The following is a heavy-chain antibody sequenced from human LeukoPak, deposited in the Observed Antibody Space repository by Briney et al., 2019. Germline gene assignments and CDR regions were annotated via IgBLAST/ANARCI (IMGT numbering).Heavy chain of an antibody. CDR3: AREVTMGYYCYYYGMDV. CDR1: GFTFSSYA. V-gene: IGHV3-30-3*01. J-gene: IGHJ6*02. D-gene: IGHD3-10*01. Sequence: GGSLRLSCAASGFTFSSYAMHWVRQAPGKGLEWVAVISYDGSNKYYADSVKGRFTISRDNSKNTLYLQTNSLRAEDTAVYYCAREVTMGYYCYYYGMDVWGQGTTVTVSS. CDR2: ISYDGSNK.